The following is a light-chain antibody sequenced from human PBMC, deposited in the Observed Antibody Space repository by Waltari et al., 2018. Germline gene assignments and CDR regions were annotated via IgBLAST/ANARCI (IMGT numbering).Light chain of an antibody. CDR1: SPKIGQNY. J-gene: IGLJ3*02. CDR2: SNN. Sequence: QSVLSQPPSASGTPGQRATTSCSGSSPKIGQNYAHWYQQLPGTAPKLLIYSNNQRPSGVPDRFSGSKSGTSASLAINGLRSEDEADYYCATWDDSLRMVFGGGTELTVL. CDR3: ATWDDSLRMV. V-gene: IGLV1-47*01.